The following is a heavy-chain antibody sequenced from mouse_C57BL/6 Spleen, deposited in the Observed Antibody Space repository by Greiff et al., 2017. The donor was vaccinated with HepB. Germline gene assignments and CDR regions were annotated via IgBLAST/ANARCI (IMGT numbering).Heavy chain of an antibody. CDR1: GYSITSGYY. CDR2: ISYDGSN. CDR3: AREGVLLYAMDY. Sequence: DVQLQESGPGLVKPSQSLSLTCSVTGYSITSGYYWNWIRQFPGNKLEWMGYISYDGSNNYNPSLKNRISITRDTSKNQFFLKLNSVTTEDTATYYCAREGVLLYAMDYWGQGTSVTVSS. V-gene: IGHV3-6*01. J-gene: IGHJ4*01.